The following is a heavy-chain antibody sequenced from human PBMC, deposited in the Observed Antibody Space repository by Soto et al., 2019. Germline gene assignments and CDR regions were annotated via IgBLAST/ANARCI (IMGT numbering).Heavy chain of an antibody. CDR3: ARERPGGVIGSSAFDI. CDR2: ISYDGSNK. J-gene: IGHJ3*02. CDR1: GFTFSSYA. D-gene: IGHD3-16*01. V-gene: IGHV3-30-3*01. Sequence: VQLLESGGGLVQPGGSLRLSCAASGFTFSSYAMHWVRQAPGKGLEWVAVISYDGSNKYYADSVKGRFTISRDNSKNTRYLQMNSLRAEDTAVYYCARERPGGVIGSSAFDIWGQGTMVTVSS.